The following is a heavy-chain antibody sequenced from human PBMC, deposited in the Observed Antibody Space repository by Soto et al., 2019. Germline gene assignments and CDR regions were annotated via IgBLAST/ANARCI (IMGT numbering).Heavy chain of an antibody. Sequence: QITLKESGPTLVKPTQTLTLTCTFSGFSLSSSGVGVGWIRQPPGKALEWLTFIYWDDDKRYSPSLKSRLTITQDTSKNQVVLTLTNMDPVDTATYYCARLVVASITYYFDSWGQGTLLTVSS. CDR3: ARLVVASITYYFDS. J-gene: IGHJ4*02. CDR1: GFSLSSSGVG. CDR2: IYWDDDK. D-gene: IGHD3-3*02. V-gene: IGHV2-5*02.